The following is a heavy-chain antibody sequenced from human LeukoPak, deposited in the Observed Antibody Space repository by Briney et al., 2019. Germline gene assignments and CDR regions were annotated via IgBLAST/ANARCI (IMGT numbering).Heavy chain of an antibody. J-gene: IGHJ4*02. CDR2: ISWNSGSI. Sequence: GGSLRLSCAASGFTFDDYAMHWVRQAPGKGLEWVSGISWNSGSIGYADSVKGRFTISRDNAKNSLYLQMNSLRAEDTALYYCAKDIATGNRLYYFDYWGQGTLVTGSS. CDR1: GFTFDDYA. D-gene: IGHD1-14*01. V-gene: IGHV3-9*01. CDR3: AKDIATGNRLYYFDY.